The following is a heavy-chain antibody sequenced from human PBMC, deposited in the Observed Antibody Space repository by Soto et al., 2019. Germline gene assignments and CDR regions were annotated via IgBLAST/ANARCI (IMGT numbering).Heavy chain of an antibody. J-gene: IGHJ6*02. CDR2: IYYSGST. CDR1: GGSISSSSYY. CDR3: ASLLRYFDWLSQYGMDV. Sequence: PSETLSLTCTVSGGSISSSSYYWGWIRQPPGKGLEWIGSIYYSGSTYYNPSLKSRVTISVDTSKNQFSLKLSSVTAADTAVYYCASLLRYFDWLSQYGMDVWGQGTTVTVSS. D-gene: IGHD3-9*01. V-gene: IGHV4-39*01.